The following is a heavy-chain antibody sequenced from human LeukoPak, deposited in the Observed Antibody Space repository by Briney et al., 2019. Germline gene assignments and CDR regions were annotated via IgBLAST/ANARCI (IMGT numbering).Heavy chain of an antibody. CDR3: ARDHPYGSGSHDY. Sequence: ETLSLTCTVSGGSISSYYWSWIRQPPGKGLEWVSALSSGDNTHYADSVNGRLTISRDNSKNTLYLQMNSLRAEDTAVYYCARDHPYGSGSHDYWGQGTLVTVSS. D-gene: IGHD3-10*01. V-gene: IGHV3-53*05. CDR1: GGSISSYY. J-gene: IGHJ4*02. CDR2: LSSGDNT.